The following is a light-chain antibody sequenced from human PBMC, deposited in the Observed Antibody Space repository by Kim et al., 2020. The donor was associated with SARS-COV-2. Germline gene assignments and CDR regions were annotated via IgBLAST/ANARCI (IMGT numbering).Light chain of an antibody. J-gene: IGLJ3*02. CDR3: AAWDDSLNGWV. CDR2: SNN. V-gene: IGLV1-44*01. CDR1: SSNIGSNT. Sequence: GQGVTISCSGSSSNIGSNTCTLYQHLPGTAPTLLIYSNNRRPSGVPNRFSGSRSGTSASLAISGLQSEDEADYYCAAWDDSLNGWVFGGGTQLTVL.